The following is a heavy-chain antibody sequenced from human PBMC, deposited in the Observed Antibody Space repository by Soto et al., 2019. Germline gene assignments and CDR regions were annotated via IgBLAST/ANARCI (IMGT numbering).Heavy chain of an antibody. J-gene: IGHJ4*02. CDR1: GYTFTTYA. CDR3: ARGKTSYYDTSGYYSFDS. CDR2: INAGNGNT. Sequence: ASGKVSCKASGYTFTTYAMHWVRQAPGQRLEWMGWINAGNGNTKYSQKFQGRVTITRDTSASTAYMELSSLRSEDTAVYYCARGKTSYYDTSGYYSFDSWGQGTLVTVSS. D-gene: IGHD3-22*01. V-gene: IGHV1-3*01.